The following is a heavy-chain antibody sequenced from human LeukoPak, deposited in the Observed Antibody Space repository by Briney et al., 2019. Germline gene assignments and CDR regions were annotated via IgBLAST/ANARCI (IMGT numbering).Heavy chain of an antibody. J-gene: IGHJ4*02. CDR2: IIPILGIA. Sequence: ASVKVSCKASGGTFSSYAISWVRQAPGQGLEWMGRIIPILGIANYARKFQGRVTITADKSTGTAYMELSSLRSEDTAVYYCARTDHIAVAGPFDYWGQGTLVTVSS. CDR1: GGTFSSYA. CDR3: ARTDHIAVAGPFDY. V-gene: IGHV1-69*04. D-gene: IGHD6-19*01.